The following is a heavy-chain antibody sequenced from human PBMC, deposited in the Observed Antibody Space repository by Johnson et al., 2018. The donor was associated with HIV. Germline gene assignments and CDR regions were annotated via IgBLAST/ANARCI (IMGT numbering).Heavy chain of an antibody. CDR1: GFTFTNFW. CDR2: IKQDGSEK. Sequence: DVQLVESGGGLVQPGGSLRLSCAASGFTFTNFWMSWVRQAPGKGLEWVADIKQDGSEKYYLDPVKGRFTISRDHSKNTMYLQMNSLRAEDTAVYYCARGEGVLGERQGAFDIWGQGTMVTVSS. D-gene: IGHD1-1*01. CDR3: ARGEGVLGERQGAFDI. V-gene: IGHV3-7*05. J-gene: IGHJ3*02.